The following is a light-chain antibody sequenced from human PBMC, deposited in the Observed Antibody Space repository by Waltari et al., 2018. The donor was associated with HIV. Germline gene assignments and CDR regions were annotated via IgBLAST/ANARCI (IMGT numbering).Light chain of an antibody. J-gene: IGLJ1*01. V-gene: IGLV6-57*02. CDR3: QSYDQTIPCV. Sequence: NFVLTQHHSVSESPGKTVTISCATSSGNIDTNNEQRYQQRPDRAPTPVIYEDTQRPSGVPDRFSGSIDTSSNSASLTIYELKTEDEADYYCQSYDQTIPCVFGTGTRLTVL. CDR2: EDT. CDR1: SGNIDTNN.